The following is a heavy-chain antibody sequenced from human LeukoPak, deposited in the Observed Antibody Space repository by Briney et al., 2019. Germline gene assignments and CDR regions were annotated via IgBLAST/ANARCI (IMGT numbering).Heavy chain of an antibody. D-gene: IGHD2-8*02. J-gene: IGHJ5*02. CDR1: GFTFSSYS. V-gene: IGHV3-21*01. CDR2: ISSSSSYI. Sequence: PGRSLRLSCAASGFTFSSYSMNWVRQAPGKGLEWVSSISSSSSYIYYADSVKGRFTISRDNAKNSLYLQMNSLRAEDTAVYYCARGTGTPGWFDPWGQGTLVTVSS. CDR3: ARGTGTPGWFDP.